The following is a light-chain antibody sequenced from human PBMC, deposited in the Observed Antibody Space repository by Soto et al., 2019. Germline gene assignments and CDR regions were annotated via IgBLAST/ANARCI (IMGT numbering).Light chain of an antibody. CDR2: QAS. V-gene: IGKV1-5*03. CDR1: QSVSTS. CDR3: QQYYNYPHS. J-gene: IGKJ4*02. Sequence: DIQMTQSPSTLSASVGDRVTITCRASQSVSTSLAWYQRQPGKAPKLLIYQASTLGSGVPSRFSGSGSGTECTLTISSLQPDDFATYYCQQYYNYPHSFGGGTKVEI.